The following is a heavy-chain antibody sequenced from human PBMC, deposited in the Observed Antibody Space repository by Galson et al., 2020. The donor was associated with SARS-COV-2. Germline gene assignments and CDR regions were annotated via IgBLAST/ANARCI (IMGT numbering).Heavy chain of an antibody. J-gene: IGHJ3*02. Sequence: GGSLRLSCAASGFTFSSYWMHWVRQAQGKGLVWVSRINSDGSSTSYADSLKGRFTISRDNAKNTLYLQMNSLRAEDTAVYYCAKEYYYDSSGPLDAFDIWGQGTMVTVSS. CDR2: INSDGSST. CDR3: AKEYYYDSSGPLDAFDI. D-gene: IGHD3-22*01. CDR1: GFTFSSYW. V-gene: IGHV3-74*01.